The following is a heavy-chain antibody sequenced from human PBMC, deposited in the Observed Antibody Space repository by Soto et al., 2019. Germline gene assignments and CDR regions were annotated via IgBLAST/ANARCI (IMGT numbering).Heavy chain of an antibody. J-gene: IGHJ5*02. V-gene: IGHV1-3*01. CDR1: GYTFTRYT. CDR3: ARGIATGQLDP. Sequence: ASVKVSCKASGYTFTRYTMNWLRQAPGQRLEWMGWINPDNGNTKSSQRFQDRVIITRDTSASTAYMGLSSLRSEDTAVYYCARGIATGQLDPWGQGTLVTVSS. CDR2: INPDNGNT. D-gene: IGHD2-15*01.